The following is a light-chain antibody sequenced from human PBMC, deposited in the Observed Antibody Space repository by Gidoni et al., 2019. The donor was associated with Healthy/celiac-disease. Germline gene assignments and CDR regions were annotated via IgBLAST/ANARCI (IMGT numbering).Light chain of an antibody. Sequence: DIVMTQSPASLAVSLGERATINCKSSQSVLYSSNNKNYLAWYQQKPGQPPKLLIYWASTRESGVPDRFSGSGSGTDFTLTISSLQAEDVAVYYCQQYYSTKYTFXQXTKLEIK. V-gene: IGKV4-1*01. CDR3: QQYYSTKYT. CDR1: QSVLYSSNNKNY. J-gene: IGKJ2*01. CDR2: WAS.